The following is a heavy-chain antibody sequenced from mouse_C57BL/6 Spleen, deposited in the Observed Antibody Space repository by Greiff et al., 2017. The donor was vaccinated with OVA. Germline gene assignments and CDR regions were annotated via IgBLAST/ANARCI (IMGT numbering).Heavy chain of an antibody. CDR3: AKKIGDGSEAMDY. CDR1: GFSLTSYG. D-gene: IGHD1-1*01. Sequence: VQLQESGPGLVQPSQSLSITCTVSGFSLTSYGVHWVRQSPGKGLAWLGVIWRGGSTDYNAAFMSRLSITKDNSKSQVFFKMNSLQADDTAIYYWAKKIGDGSEAMDYWGQGTSVTVSS. V-gene: IGHV2-5*01. J-gene: IGHJ4*01. CDR2: IWRGGST.